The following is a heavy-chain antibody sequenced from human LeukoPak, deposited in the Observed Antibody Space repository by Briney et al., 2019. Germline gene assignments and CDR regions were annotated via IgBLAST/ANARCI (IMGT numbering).Heavy chain of an antibody. V-gene: IGHV3-72*01. CDR2: TRNKANSYTT. J-gene: IGHJ6*03. D-gene: IGHD3-10*01. Sequence: GGSLRLSWAASGFTFSDHYMDWVRQAPGKGLEWVGRTRNKANSYTTEYAASVKGRFTISRDDSKNSLYLQMNSLKTEDTAVYYCAREVAGGSGSYRDDYYYYMDVWGKGTTVTISS. CDR1: GFTFSDHY. CDR3: AREVAGGSGSYRDDYYYYMDV.